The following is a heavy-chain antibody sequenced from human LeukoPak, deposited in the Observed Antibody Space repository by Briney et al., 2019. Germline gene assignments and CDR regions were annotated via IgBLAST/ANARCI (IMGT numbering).Heavy chain of an antibody. V-gene: IGHV3-30*01. CDR1: GVAFGSYA. CDR2: ISYDGSNK. J-gene: IGHJ4*02. D-gene: IGHD3-22*01. Sequence: PGGSLRLSCVAPGVAFGSYAMHWVRQAPGKGLEWVAVISYDGSNKYYADSVKGRFTISGDNSKNTLYLQMNSLRAEDTAVYYCARGANYYDSSAVFYWGQGTLVTVSS. CDR3: ARGANYYDSSAVFY.